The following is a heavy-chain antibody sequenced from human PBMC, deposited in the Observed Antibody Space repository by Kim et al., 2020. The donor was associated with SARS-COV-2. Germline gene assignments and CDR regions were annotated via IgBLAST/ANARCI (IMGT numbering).Heavy chain of an antibody. Sequence: GGSLRLSCAASGFTFSNAWMSWVRQAPGKGLEWVGRIKSKTDGGTTDYAAPVKGRFTISRDDSKNTLYLQMNSLKTEDTAVYYCTTDGGGHYDILTGYYSVHYFDYWGQGTLVTVSS. CDR3: TTDGGGHYDILTGYYSVHYFDY. V-gene: IGHV3-15*01. CDR1: GFTFSNAW. D-gene: IGHD3-9*01. CDR2: IKSKTDGGTT. J-gene: IGHJ4*02.